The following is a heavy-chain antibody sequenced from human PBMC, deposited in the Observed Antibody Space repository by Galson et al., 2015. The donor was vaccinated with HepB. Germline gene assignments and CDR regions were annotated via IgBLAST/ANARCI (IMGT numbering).Heavy chain of an antibody. J-gene: IGHJ4*02. V-gene: IGHV1-18*04. Sequence: SVKVSCKASGYTFTSYGISWVRQAPGQGLEWMGWISAYNGNTIYAQKFQGRVTMTEDTSTDTAYMELSSLRSEDTAVYYCATDAARIAAAGATGAFDYWGQGTLVTVSS. CDR1: GYTFTSYG. CDR2: ISAYNGNT. D-gene: IGHD6-13*01. CDR3: ATDAARIAAAGATGAFDY.